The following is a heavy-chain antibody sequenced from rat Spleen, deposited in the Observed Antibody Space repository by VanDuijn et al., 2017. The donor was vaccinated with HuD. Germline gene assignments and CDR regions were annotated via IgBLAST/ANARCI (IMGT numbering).Heavy chain of an antibody. Sequence: EVQLVESDGGLVQPGRSLKLSCAASGFIFSDHYVAWVRQAPTKGLEWVATINYDGRSTFYRDSVRARFTISIDPAQNTLYLQMNSLRSEDTATYYCTRGTYFRHWGQGVMVTVSS. J-gene: IGHJ2*01. CDR2: INYDGRST. CDR1: GFIFSDHY. V-gene: IGHV5-29*01. CDR3: TRGTYFRH. D-gene: IGHD4-6*01.